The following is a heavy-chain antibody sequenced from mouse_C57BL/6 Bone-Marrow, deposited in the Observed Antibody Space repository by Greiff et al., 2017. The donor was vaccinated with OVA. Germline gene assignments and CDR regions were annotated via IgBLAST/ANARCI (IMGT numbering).Heavy chain of an antibody. V-gene: IGHV1-76*01. CDR3: ARGSSLYYAMDY. CDR1: GYTFTDYY. J-gene: IGHJ4*01. CDR2: IYPGSGNT. D-gene: IGHD1-1*01. Sequence: VKLQESGAELVRPGASVKLSCKASGYTFTDYYINWVKQRPGQGLEWIARIYPGSGNTYYNEKFKGKATLTAEKSSSTAYMQLSSLTSEDSAVYFCARGSSLYYAMDYWGQGTSVTVSS.